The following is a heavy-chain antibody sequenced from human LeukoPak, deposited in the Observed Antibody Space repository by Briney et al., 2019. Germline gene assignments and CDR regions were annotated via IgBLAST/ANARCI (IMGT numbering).Heavy chain of an antibody. J-gene: IGHJ5*02. CDR3: ARDKFNYDSHWFDP. CDR1: GYTFTGYY. CDR2: INPNSGGT. D-gene: IGHD3-3*01. Sequence: GASVKVSCKASGYTFTGYYMHWVRQAPGQGLEWMGWINPNSGGTNYAQKFQGRVTVTRDTSISTAYMELSRLRSDDTAVYYCARDKFNYDSHWFDPWGQGTLVTVSS. V-gene: IGHV1-2*02.